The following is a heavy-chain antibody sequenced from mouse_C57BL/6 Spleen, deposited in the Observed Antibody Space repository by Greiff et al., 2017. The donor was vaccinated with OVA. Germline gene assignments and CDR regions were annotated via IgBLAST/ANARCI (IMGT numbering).Heavy chain of an antibody. CDR1: GYTFTSYW. CDR2: INPSSGYT. CDR3: AGPPQGGERCWYFDG. Sequence: VQLQQSGAELAKPGASVKLSCKASGYTFTSYWMHWVKQRPGQGLEWIGYINPSSGYTKYNQKFKDKATLTADKSSSTAYMQLSSLTYEDSAVYDAAGPPQGGERCWYFDGWGTGTTVTVSS. V-gene: IGHV1-7*01. J-gene: IGHJ1*03.